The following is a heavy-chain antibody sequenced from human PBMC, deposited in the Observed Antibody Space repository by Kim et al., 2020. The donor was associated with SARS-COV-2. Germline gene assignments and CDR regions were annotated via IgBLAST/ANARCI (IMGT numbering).Heavy chain of an antibody. D-gene: IGHD3-10*01. Sequence: SETLSLTCAVYGGSFSGYYWSWIRQPPGKGLEWIGEINHSGSTNYNPSLKSRVTISVDTSKNQFSLKLSSVTAADTAVYYCARGRGSGSYYSHLWYYGMDVWGQGTTVTVSS. CDR2: INHSGST. CDR3: ARGRGSGSYYSHLWYYGMDV. J-gene: IGHJ6*02. V-gene: IGHV4-34*01. CDR1: GGSFSGYY.